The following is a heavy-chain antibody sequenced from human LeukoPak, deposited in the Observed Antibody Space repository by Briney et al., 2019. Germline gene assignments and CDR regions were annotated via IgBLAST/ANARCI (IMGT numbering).Heavy chain of an antibody. CDR2: INSDGSST. CDR1: GFTFSSYW. CDR3: ARDNIAVAGIDAFDY. V-gene: IGHV3-74*01. Sequence: PGGSLRLSCAAPGFTFSSYWMHWVRQVPGKGLVWVSRINSDGSSTSYADSVKGRFTISRDNSKNTLYLQMNSLRAEDTAVYYCARDNIAVAGIDAFDYWGQGTLVTVSS. J-gene: IGHJ4*02. D-gene: IGHD6-19*01.